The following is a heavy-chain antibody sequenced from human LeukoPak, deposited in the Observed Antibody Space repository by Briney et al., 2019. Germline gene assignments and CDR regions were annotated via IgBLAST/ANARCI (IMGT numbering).Heavy chain of an antibody. J-gene: IGHJ2*01. CDR3: ARDWYFDL. V-gene: IGHV3-23*01. CDR2: ISSGDNT. Sequence: PGGSLRLSCAASGFTFSSYAMSWVRQAPGKGLEWVSAISSGDNTYYTDSVKCRFTISRDNSKSTLYLQMHSLRGEDTAIYYCARDWYFDLWGRGTLVTVSS. CDR1: GFTFSSYA.